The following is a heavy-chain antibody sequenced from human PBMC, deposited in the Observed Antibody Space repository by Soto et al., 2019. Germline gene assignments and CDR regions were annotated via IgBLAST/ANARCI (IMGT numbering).Heavy chain of an antibody. V-gene: IGHV4-30-4*01. CDR2: VYHTGST. CDR3: ASDPLYDYGDLSLVFEM. D-gene: IGHD4-17*01. J-gene: IGHJ3*02. Sequence: HVQLQESCPGLVKPSQTRSLSCTVSGDSMSRGDYYWSWIRLPPGKGLEWIGFVYHTGSTYYSPSLNGRVDISVDKSKNQFSLKLHSVTAADTDVYYCASDPLYDYGDLSLVFEMWGQWSMVTVSS. CDR1: GDSMSRGDYY.